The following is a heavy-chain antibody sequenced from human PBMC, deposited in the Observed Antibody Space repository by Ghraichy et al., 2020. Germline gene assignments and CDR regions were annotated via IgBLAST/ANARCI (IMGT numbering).Heavy chain of an antibody. V-gene: IGHV4-61*02. CDR1: GGSITSGSYY. D-gene: IGHD4-11*01. CDR3: AREALRSDYRDTYGMDV. CDR2: IYTSGST. J-gene: IGHJ6*02. Sequence: SETLSLTCTVSGGSITSGSYYWSWIRQPAGKGLEWIGRIYTSGSTNYSPSLKSRVTISVDTSKSQFSLRLSSVTAADPAVYYCAREALRSDYRDTYGMDVWGQGTTVTVSS.